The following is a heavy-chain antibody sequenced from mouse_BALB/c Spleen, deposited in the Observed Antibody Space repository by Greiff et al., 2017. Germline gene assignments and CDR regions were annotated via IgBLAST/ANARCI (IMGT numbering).Heavy chain of an antibody. J-gene: IGHJ4*01. CDR1: GYTFTSYT. V-gene: IGHV1-4*01. CDR3: ARSDYYYYAMDY. D-gene: IGHD1-1*01. Sequence: QVQLQQSGAELARPGASVKMSCKASGYTFTSYTMHWVKQRPGQGLEWIGYINPSSGYTNYNQKFKDKATLTADKSSSTAYMRLSSLTSEDSAVYYCARSDYYYYAMDYWGQGTSVTVSS. CDR2: INPSSGYT.